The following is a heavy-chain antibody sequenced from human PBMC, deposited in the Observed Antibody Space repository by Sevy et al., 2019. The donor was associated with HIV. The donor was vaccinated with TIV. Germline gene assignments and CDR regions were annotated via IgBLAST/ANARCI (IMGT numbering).Heavy chain of an antibody. J-gene: IGHJ4*02. V-gene: IGHV1-24*01. Sequence: ASVKVSCKVSGYTLTDLAMHWVRQAPGKGLEWMGGFDPEDDETMYAQRFQGRVTMTGETSTDTAYMELTSLRSEDTAVYYCATDLWFYYGDFRGFWGQGTLVTVSS. CDR1: GYTLTDLA. D-gene: IGHD4-17*01. CDR2: FDPEDDET. CDR3: ATDLWFYYGDFRGF.